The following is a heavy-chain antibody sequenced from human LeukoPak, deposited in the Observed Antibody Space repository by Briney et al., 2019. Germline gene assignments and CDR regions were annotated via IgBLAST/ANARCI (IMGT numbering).Heavy chain of an antibody. CDR1: GDSISRYY. J-gene: IGHJ4*02. CDR3: GRYRSAGTEGIGIDY. D-gene: IGHD1-7*01. V-gene: IGHV4-59*01. Sequence: SETLSLTCTVSGDSISRYYWSWIRQPPGKGLEWIGYIYYSGSTNYNPSLKSRVTISIDTSKNQFSLKLTSVTAADTAVYHCGRYRSAGTEGIGIDYWGQGILVTVSS. CDR2: IYYSGST.